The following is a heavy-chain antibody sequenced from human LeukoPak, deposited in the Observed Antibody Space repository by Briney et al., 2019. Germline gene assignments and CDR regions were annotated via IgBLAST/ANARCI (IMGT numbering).Heavy chain of an antibody. CDR2: ISGSGDST. J-gene: IGHJ4*02. D-gene: IGHD1-26*01. CDR3: ARDLDGWELPTGFDY. CDR1: GFTFSSYA. Sequence: GGSLRLSCAASGFTFSSYAMSWVRQAPGKGLEWVSAISGSGDSTYYADSVKGRFTISRDNAKNSLYLQMNSLRAEDTAVYYCARDLDGWELPTGFDYWGQGTLVTVSS. V-gene: IGHV3-23*01.